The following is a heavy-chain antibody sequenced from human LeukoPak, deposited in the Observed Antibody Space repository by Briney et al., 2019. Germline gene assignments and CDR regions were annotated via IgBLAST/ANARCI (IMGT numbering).Heavy chain of an antibody. D-gene: IGHD6-6*01. J-gene: IGHJ4*02. V-gene: IGHV3-30-3*01. CDR3: ARVLGWYSSSGNFDY. CDR1: GFTFSSYA. CDR2: ISYDGSNK. Sequence: GGSLRLSCAASGFTFSSYAMHWVRQAPGKGLEWVAVISYDGSNKYYADSVKGRFTISRDNSKNTLYLQMNSLRAEDTAVYYCARVLGWYSSSGNFDYWGQGTLVAVSS.